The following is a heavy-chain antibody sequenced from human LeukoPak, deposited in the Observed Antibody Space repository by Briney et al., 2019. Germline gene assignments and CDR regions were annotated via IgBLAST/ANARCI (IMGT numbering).Heavy chain of an antibody. V-gene: IGHV4-59*01. J-gene: IGHJ6*03. D-gene: IGHD3-22*01. CDR3: ARDAYDSSGYYDYYYMDV. Sequence: MPSETLSLTCTVSGGSISSYYWSWIRQPPGKGLEWIGYIYYSGSTNYNPSLKSRVTISVDTSKNQFSLKLSSVTAADTAVYYCARDAYDSSGYYDYYYMDVWGKGTTVTVSS. CDR1: GGSISSYY. CDR2: IYYSGST.